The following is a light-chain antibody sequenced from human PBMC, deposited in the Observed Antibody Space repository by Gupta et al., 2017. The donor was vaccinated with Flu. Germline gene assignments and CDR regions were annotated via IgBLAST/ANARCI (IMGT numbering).Light chain of an antibody. Sequence: DIQITQSPSSLSASVGDRVTITCRASQSISSYLNWYQQKPGKAPKLLIYAASRLQSGVPSRFSGSGTGTDLTLTISRLQPEDFATYYCQQRDSTLLTFGQGTLLEIK. CDR3: QQRDSTLLT. V-gene: IGKV1-39*01. CDR2: AAS. J-gene: IGKJ5*01. CDR1: QSISSY.